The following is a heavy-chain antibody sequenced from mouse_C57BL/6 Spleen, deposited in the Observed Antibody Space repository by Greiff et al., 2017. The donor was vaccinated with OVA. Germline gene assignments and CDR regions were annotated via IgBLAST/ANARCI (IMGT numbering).Heavy chain of an antibody. J-gene: IGHJ3*01. CDR1: GYTFTSYW. CDR2: INPSNGGT. V-gene: IGHV1-53*01. Sequence: QVQLQQSGTELVKPGASVKLSCKASGYTFTSYWMHWVKQRPGQGLEWIGNINPSNGGTNYNEKFKSKATLTVDKSSSTADMQLSSLTSEDSAVYYCARSGDGYWGFAYWGQGTLVTVSA. CDR3: ARSGDGYWGFAY. D-gene: IGHD2-3*01.